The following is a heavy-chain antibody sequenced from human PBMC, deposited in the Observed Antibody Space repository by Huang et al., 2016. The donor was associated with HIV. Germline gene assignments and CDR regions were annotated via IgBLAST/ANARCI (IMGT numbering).Heavy chain of an antibody. CDR1: GGSISGYF. J-gene: IGHJ3*02. Sequence: QVQLQESGPGLVKPSETLSLTCTVSGGSISGYFWTWIRQPPGKGLEWTGYIYYSGSTYYSPALKSRVTILLDKSKNQFSLKLTSVTAADTAMYYCARFSSDKGAFDIWGQGTMVTVSS. V-gene: IGHV4-59*12. D-gene: IGHD3-3*01. CDR3: ARFSSDKGAFDI. CDR2: IYYSGST.